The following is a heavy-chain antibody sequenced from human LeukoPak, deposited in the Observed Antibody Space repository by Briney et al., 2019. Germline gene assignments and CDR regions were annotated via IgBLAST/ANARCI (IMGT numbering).Heavy chain of an antibody. Sequence: GSLRLSCAASGFTFNHYSMSRVRQAPGKGLEWVSDISGSGGSTYYADSVKGRFTISRDNSKNTLYLQMNSLRAEDTAVYYCAKDPPGSGSRSEDFGFDPWGQGTLVTVSS. CDR1: GFTFNHYS. CDR3: AKDPPGSGSRSEDFGFDP. CDR2: ISGSGGST. V-gene: IGHV3-23*01. J-gene: IGHJ5*02. D-gene: IGHD3-10*01.